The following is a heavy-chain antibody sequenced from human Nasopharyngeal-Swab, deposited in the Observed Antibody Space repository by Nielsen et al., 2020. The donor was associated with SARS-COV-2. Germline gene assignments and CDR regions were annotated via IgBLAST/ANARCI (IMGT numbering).Heavy chain of an antibody. CDR2: INPNSGGT. CDR1: GYTFTGYY. Sequence: ASVKVSCKASGYTFTGYYMHWVRQAPGQGLEWMGWINPNSGGTNYAQKFQGWVTMTRDTSISTAYMELSRLRSDDTAVYYCARDDTAMATGFDYWGQGVLVTVSS. D-gene: IGHD5-18*01. V-gene: IGHV1-2*04. CDR3: ARDDTAMATGFDY. J-gene: IGHJ4*02.